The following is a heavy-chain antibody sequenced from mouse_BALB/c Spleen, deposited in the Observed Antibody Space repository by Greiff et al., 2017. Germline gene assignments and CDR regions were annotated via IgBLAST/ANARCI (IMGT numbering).Heavy chain of an antibody. J-gene: IGHJ2*01. Sequence: VQRVESGAELVRPGVSVKISCKGSGYTFTDYAMHWVKQSHAKSLEWIGVISTYYGDASYNQKFKGKATMTVDKSSSTAYMELARLTSEDSAIYYCTRSGTLRRFDYWGQGTTLTVSA. D-gene: IGHD2-12*01. V-gene: IGHV1S137*01. CDR1: GYTFTDYA. CDR3: TRSGTLRRFDY. CDR2: ISTYYGDA.